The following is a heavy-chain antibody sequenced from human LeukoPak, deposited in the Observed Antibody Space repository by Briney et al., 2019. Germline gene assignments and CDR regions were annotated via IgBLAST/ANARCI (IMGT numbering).Heavy chain of an antibody. D-gene: IGHD6-19*01. CDR3: ARPRVAGSFDY. CDR2: ISDYNANT. Sequence: ASVKVSCETSGYTFTSYGISWVRQAPGQGLEWMGWISDYNANTNYGQKFQGRVTMTIDTSTSTVYMELRSLRSDDTAVYYCARPRVAGSFDYWGQGTLVTVSS. J-gene: IGHJ4*02. CDR1: GYTFTSYG. V-gene: IGHV1-18*01.